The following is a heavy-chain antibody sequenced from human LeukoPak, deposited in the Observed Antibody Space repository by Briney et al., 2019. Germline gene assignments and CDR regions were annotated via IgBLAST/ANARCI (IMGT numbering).Heavy chain of an antibody. CDR2: ISYDGSNK. CDR3: ARDDGPYGSNSFFDY. V-gene: IGHV3-30*01. CDR1: GFTFSSYA. D-gene: IGHD4-23*01. J-gene: IGHJ4*02. Sequence: GGSLRLSCAASGFTFSSYAMHWVRQAPGKGLEWVAVISYDGSNKYYADSVKGRFTISRDNSKNTLYLQMNSLRAEDTAVYYCARDDGPYGSNSFFDYWGQGTLVTVSS.